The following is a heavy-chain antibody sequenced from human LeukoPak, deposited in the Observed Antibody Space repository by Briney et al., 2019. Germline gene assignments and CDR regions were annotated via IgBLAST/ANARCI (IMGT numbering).Heavy chain of an antibody. V-gene: IGHV4-34*01. CDR2: INHSGST. CDR3: AREFSYLWFGRRSKNWFDP. Sequence: PSETLSLTCAVYGGSFSGYYWSWIRQPPGKGLEWIGEINHSGSTNYNPSLKSRVTISVDTSKNQFSLKLSSVTAADTAVYYCAREFSYLWFGRRSKNWFDPWGQGTLVTVSS. D-gene: IGHD3-10*01. CDR1: GGSFSGYY. J-gene: IGHJ5*02.